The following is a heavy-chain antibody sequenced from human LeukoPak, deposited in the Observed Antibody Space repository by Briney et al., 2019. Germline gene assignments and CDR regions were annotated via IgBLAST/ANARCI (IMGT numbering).Heavy chain of an antibody. CDR1: GGSISSYY. D-gene: IGHD4-11*01. CDR2: IYTSGST. Sequence: SETLSLTCTVSGGSISSYYWSWIRQPPGKGLEWIGYIYTSGSTNYNPSLKSRVTISVDTSKNQFSLKLSSVTAADTAVYYCARGGGIYSNYGRGYSLNNWFDPWGQGALVTVSS. CDR3: ARGGGIYSNYGRGYSLNNWFDP. J-gene: IGHJ5*02. V-gene: IGHV4-4*09.